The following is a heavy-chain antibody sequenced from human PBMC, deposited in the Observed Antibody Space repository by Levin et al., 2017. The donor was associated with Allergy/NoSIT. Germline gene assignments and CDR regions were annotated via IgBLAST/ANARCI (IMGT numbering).Heavy chain of an antibody. D-gene: IGHD3-22*01. V-gene: IGHV3-23*01. CDR2: ISGSGGST. Sequence: LSLTCAASGFTFSSYAMSWVRQAPGKGLEWVSAISGSGGSTYYADSVKGRFTISRDNSKNTLYLQMNSLRAEDTAVYYCAKDFPDYYDSSGFDYWGQGTLVTVSS. CDR3: AKDFPDYYDSSGFDY. J-gene: IGHJ4*02. CDR1: GFTFSSYA.